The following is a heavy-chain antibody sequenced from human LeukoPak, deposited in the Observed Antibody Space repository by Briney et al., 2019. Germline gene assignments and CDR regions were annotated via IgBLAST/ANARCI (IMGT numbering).Heavy chain of an antibody. D-gene: IGHD3-22*01. V-gene: IGHV3-11*01. Sequence: GGSLRLSCAASGFTFSDYYMSWIRQAPGKGLEWVSYISSSGSTIYYADSVKGRFTISRDNAKNSLYLQMNSLRAEDTALYYCARHPYYYDSSGTPYYFDYWGQGTLVTVSS. CDR3: ARHPYYYDSSGTPYYFDY. J-gene: IGHJ4*02. CDR2: ISSSGSTI. CDR1: GFTFSDYY.